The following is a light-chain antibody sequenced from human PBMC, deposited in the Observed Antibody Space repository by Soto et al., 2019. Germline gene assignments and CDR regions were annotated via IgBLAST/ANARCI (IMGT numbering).Light chain of an antibody. CDR1: SSDVGSYNL. Sequence: QSALTQPASVSGSPGQSITISCTGTSSDVGSYNLVSWYQQHPGKAPKLMIYEDNKRPSGVSNRFSVSKSGYTASLTISGLQAEDEADYYSSSYARTSTYVFGSGTKLTVL. V-gene: IGLV2-23*01. CDR3: SSYARTSTYV. J-gene: IGLJ1*01. CDR2: EDN.